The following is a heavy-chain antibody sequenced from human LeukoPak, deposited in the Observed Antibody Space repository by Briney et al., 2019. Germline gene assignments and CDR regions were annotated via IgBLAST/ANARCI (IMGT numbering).Heavy chain of an antibody. CDR3: AQDMGISSSPEAFDI. V-gene: IGHV3-43*02. Sequence: GGSLRLSCAASGFTFDDYAMHWVRQAPGKGLEWVSLISGDGGSTYYADSVKGRFTISRDNSKNSLYLQMNSLRTEDTALYYCAQDMGISSSPEAFDIWGQGTMVTVSS. CDR1: GFTFDDYA. CDR2: ISGDGGST. J-gene: IGHJ3*02. D-gene: IGHD6-13*01.